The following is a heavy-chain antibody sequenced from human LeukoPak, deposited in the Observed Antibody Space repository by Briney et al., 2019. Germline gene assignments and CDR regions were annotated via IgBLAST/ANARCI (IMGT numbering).Heavy chain of an antibody. V-gene: IGHV4-34*01. CDR3: ARAPLSLYFDY. J-gene: IGHJ4*02. CDR1: GGSFSGYY. CDR2: INHSGST. Sequence: TSSETLSLTCAVYGGSFSGYYWSWIRQPPGKGLEWIGEINHSGSTNYNPSLKSRVTISVDTSKNQFSLKLSSVTAADAAVYYCARAPLSLYFDYWGQGTLVTVSS.